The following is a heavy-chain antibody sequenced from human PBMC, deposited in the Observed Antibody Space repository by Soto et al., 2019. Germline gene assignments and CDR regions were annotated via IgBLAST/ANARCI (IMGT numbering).Heavy chain of an antibody. D-gene: IGHD5-12*01. CDR3: ARDSGYDFDRAFDI. CDR2: ISSSSYI. J-gene: IGHJ3*02. V-gene: IGHV3-21*01. CDR1: GFTFSSYS. Sequence: LSLTCAASGFTFSSYSMNWVRQAPGKGLEWVSSISSSSYIYYADSVKGRFTISRDNAKNSLYLQMNSLRAEDTAVYYCARDSGYDFDRAFDIWGQGTMVTVSS.